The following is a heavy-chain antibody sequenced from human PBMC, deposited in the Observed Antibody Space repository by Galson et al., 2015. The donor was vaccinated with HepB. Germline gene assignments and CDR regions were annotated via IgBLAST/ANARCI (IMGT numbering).Heavy chain of an antibody. Sequence: LRLSCAASGFNFGENVMSWVRQAPGKGLEWVGFIRSKAYGGTTEYAASVKGRFTISRDDSKSIAYLQMNSLKTEDTAFYYCTRGWGSYSVDWSAPSGQGTLVTVSS. J-gene: IGHJ5*02. CDR1: GFNFGENV. V-gene: IGHV3-49*04. D-gene: IGHD1-26*01. CDR2: IRSKAYGGTT. CDR3: TRGWGSYSVDWSAP.